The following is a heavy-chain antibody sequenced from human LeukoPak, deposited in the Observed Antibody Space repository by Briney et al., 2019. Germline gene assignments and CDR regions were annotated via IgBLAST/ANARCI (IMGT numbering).Heavy chain of an antibody. V-gene: IGHV4-39*01. CDR2: ISYSGST. CDR1: GGSISSSSYY. J-gene: IGHJ4*02. Sequence: SSETLSLTCTVSGGSISSSSYYWGWIRQPPGKGLEWIGSISYSGSTYYNPSLKSRVTISVDTSKNQFSLKLSSVTAADTAVFYCATWESESSWHTAMSYRIDYWGQGTLVTVSS. D-gene: IGHD5-18*01. CDR3: ATWESESSWHTAMSYRIDY.